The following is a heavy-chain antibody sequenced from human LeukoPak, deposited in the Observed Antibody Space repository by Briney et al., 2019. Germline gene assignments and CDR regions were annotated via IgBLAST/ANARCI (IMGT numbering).Heavy chain of an antibody. CDR3: AKDGVRWNYAFSDY. J-gene: IGHJ4*02. CDR1: GFTFSSYA. CDR2: ISGSGGST. Sequence: GGSLRLSCAASGFTFSSYAMSWVRQAPGKGLEWVSAISGSGGSTYYADSVKGRFTISRDNSKNTLYLQMNSLRAEDTAVYYCAKDGVRWNYAFSDYWGQGTLVTVSS. D-gene: IGHD1-7*01. V-gene: IGHV3-23*01.